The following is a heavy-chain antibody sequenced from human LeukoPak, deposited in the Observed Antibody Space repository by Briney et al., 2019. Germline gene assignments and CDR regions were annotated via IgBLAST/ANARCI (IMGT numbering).Heavy chain of an antibody. J-gene: IGHJ3*02. CDR2: IYPGDSDT. Sequence: GESLRISCKGSGYFFTSYWIAWVRQMPGKGLEWMGIIYPGDSDTRYSPSFQGQVTMSADKSISTAYLQWSGLKASDTAMYYCARSYGSGSYGGVFDIGGQGTMVSV. D-gene: IGHD3-10*01. CDR3: ARSYGSGSYGGVFDI. V-gene: IGHV5-51*01. CDR1: GYFFTSYW.